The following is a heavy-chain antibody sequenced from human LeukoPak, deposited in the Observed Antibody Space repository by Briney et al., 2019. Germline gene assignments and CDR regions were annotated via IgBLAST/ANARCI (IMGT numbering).Heavy chain of an antibody. Sequence: SETLSLTCTVSGGSISTITYYGGWVRQSPEKGLEWLATIYYSASIYYSPSLKSRLTISIDTSKNQISLKLNSVTAADTAVYYCARFYYYDSSGYYPRYFDHWGPGTLVTVSS. CDR1: GGSISTITYY. CDR2: IYYSASI. V-gene: IGHV4-39*07. CDR3: ARFYYYDSSGYYPRYFDH. J-gene: IGHJ4*02. D-gene: IGHD3-22*01.